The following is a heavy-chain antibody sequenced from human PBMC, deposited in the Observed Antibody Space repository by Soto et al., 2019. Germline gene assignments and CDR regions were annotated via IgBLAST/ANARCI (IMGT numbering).Heavy chain of an antibody. D-gene: IGHD3-3*01. CDR2: ISYDGSNK. Sequence: SPRLSCVASGFTFSSYATTWVRQAPAKGLEWVAVISYDGSNKYYADSVKGRFTISRDNSKNTLYLQMNSLRAEDTAVYYCAKDPSFSKFRFLEWFPSHWGQGTLVTVSS. CDR3: AKDPSFSKFRFLEWFPSH. V-gene: IGHV3-30*18. CDR1: GFTFSSYA. J-gene: IGHJ4*02.